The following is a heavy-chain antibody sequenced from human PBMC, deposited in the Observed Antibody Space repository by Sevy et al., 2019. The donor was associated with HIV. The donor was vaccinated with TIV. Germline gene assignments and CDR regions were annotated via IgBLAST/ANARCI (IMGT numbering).Heavy chain of an antibody. CDR1: GYTFTSYG. CDR3: ARTMYDYDILTGYFDY. Sequence: ASVKVSCKASGYTFTSYGISWVRQAPGQGLEWMGWISAYNGNTNYAQKLQGRVTMTTDTSTSTAYMELRSLRSDDTALYECARTMYDYDILTGYFDYWGQGTLVTVSS. CDR2: ISAYNGNT. J-gene: IGHJ4*02. D-gene: IGHD3-9*01. V-gene: IGHV1-18*01.